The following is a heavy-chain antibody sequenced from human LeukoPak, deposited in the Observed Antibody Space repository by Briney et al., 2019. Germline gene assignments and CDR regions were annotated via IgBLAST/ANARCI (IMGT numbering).Heavy chain of an antibody. CDR3: AALRYFDWLLNY. CDR2: IYYSGST. J-gene: IGHJ4*02. CDR1: GGSISSYY. Sequence: SETLSLTCTVSGGSISSYYWSWIRQPPGKGLEWIGYIYYSGSTNYDPSLKSRVTISVDTSKNQFSLKLSSVTAADTAVYYCAALRYFDWLLNYWGQGTLVTVSS. V-gene: IGHV4-59*01. D-gene: IGHD3-9*01.